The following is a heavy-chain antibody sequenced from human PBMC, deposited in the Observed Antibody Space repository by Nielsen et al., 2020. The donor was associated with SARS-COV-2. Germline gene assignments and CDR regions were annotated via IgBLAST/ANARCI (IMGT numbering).Heavy chain of an antibody. CDR2: INADNGNT. CDR3: ARASSGSGTLDY. D-gene: IGHD3-10*01. CDR1: GYSFTTYA. Sequence: ASVKVSCKASGYSFTTYAIHWARQAPGQRLEWMGWINADNGNTRYSQEFQGRVTLNRDTSASTAYMELSSLRSDDTAVYYCARASSGSGTLDYWGQGTLVTVSS. V-gene: IGHV1-3*01. J-gene: IGHJ4*02.